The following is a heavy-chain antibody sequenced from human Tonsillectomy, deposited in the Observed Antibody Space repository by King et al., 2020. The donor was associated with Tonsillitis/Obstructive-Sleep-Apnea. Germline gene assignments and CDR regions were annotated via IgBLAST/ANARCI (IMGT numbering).Heavy chain of an antibody. Sequence: HVQLQQWGAGLLKPSETLSLTCAVYGGSFSGYYWSWIRQPPGKGLEWIGEINHSGSTNYNASLKSRVTISVDTSKNQFSLKLSSVTAADTAVYYCARGSPITICGVVIIGYYYYYMDVWGKGTTVTVSS. CDR3: ARGSPITICGVVIIGYYYYYMDV. V-gene: IGHV4-34*01. J-gene: IGHJ6*03. CDR2: INHSGST. CDR1: GGSFSGYY. D-gene: IGHD3-3*01.